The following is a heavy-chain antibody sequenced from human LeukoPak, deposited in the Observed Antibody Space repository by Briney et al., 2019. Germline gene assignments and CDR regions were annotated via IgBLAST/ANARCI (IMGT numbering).Heavy chain of an antibody. CDR1: GGSISSYY. Sequence: SETLSLTCTVSGGSISSYYWSWIRQPPGKGLEWIGYIYYSGSTNYNPSLKSRVTISVDTSKNQFSLKLSSVTAADTAVYYCARDLPTEGFDYWGQGTLVTVSS. V-gene: IGHV4-59*01. D-gene: IGHD2-2*01. CDR3: ARDLPTEGFDY. J-gene: IGHJ4*02. CDR2: IYYSGST.